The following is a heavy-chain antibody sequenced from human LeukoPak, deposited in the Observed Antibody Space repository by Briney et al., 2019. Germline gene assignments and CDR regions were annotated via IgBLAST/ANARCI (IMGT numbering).Heavy chain of an antibody. CDR2: IRYDGSNK. CDR1: GFTFSSYG. J-gene: IGHJ4*02. D-gene: IGHD6-13*01. V-gene: IGHV3-30*02. CDR3: ARVARYSSSWGPLDY. Sequence: GGSLRLSCAASGFTFSSYGMHWVRQAPGKGLEWVAFIRYDGSNKYYADSVKGRFTISRDNSKNTLYLQMNSLRSEDTAVYYCARVARYSSSWGPLDYWGQGTLVTVSS.